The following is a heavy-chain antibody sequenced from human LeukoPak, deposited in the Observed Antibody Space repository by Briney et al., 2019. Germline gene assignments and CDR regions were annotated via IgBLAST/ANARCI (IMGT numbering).Heavy chain of an antibody. CDR3: AKDGGLWVSAHWGDS. D-gene: IGHD7-27*01. J-gene: IGHJ4*02. CDR2: ISYDGSIK. CDR1: GFTFNSYA. V-gene: IGHV3-30*04. Sequence: GGSLRLSCAASGFTFNSYAMHWVRQAPGKGLEWVAVISYDGSIKYYADSVKGRFTISRDNSKNTLYLQMNSLRAEDTAVYYCAKDGGLWVSAHWGDSWGRGTLVTVSS.